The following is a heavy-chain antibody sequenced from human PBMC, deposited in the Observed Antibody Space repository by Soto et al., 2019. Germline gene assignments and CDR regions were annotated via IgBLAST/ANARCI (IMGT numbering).Heavy chain of an antibody. J-gene: IGHJ4*02. CDR3: AKDKDTTFSPQDY. CDR1: GFTFTTYA. Sequence: EVQLLESGGDLVQPGGSLRLSCAASGFTFTTYAMTWVRQAPGKGLEWVSAISGSGGSTYYADSVKGRFTISRDNSKNTLYLQMNSLRAEDTAVYYCAKDKDTTFSPQDYWGPGTLVTVSS. D-gene: IGHD2-15*01. V-gene: IGHV3-23*01. CDR2: ISGSGGST.